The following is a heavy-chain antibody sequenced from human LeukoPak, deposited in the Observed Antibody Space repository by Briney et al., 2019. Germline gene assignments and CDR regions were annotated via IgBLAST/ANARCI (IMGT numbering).Heavy chain of an antibody. CDR2: IIPIFGTA. Sequence: SVTVSCKASGGTFSSYAISWVRQAPGQGLEWMGGIIPIFGTANYAQKFQGRVTITADESTSTAYMELSSLRSEDTAVYYCARTITVERWYYGMDVWGQGTTVTVSS. V-gene: IGHV1-69*13. CDR3: ARTITVERWYYGMDV. CDR1: GGTFSSYA. D-gene: IGHD3-10*01. J-gene: IGHJ6*02.